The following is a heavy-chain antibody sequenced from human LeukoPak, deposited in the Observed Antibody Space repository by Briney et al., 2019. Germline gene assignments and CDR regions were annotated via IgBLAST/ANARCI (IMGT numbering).Heavy chain of an antibody. CDR2: INSDGSST. V-gene: IGHV3-74*01. Sequence: GGSLRLSCAASGFTFSSYWMHWVRQAPGKGLVWVSRINSDGSSTSYADSVKGRFTISRDNAKNTLYLQMNSLRAEDTAVYYCVWVGIAAAGNDAFDIWGQGTMVTVSS. CDR1: GFTFSSYW. CDR3: VWVGIAAAGNDAFDI. D-gene: IGHD6-13*01. J-gene: IGHJ3*02.